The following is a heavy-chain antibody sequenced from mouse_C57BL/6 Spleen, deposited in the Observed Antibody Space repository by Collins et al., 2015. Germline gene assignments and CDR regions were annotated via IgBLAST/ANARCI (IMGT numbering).Heavy chain of an antibody. CDR1: GLAFSRYD. Sequence: EVHLVESGGGLVKPGGSLKLSCAASGLAFSRYDMSWVRQTPEKRLEWVAYITSGGGSTYYPDTVKGRFTISRDNAKNTLYLQMSSLKSEDTAMYYCARRATVVAPDAMDYWGQGTSVTVSS. CDR3: ARRATVVAPDAMDY. D-gene: IGHD1-1*01. J-gene: IGHJ4*01. CDR2: ITSGGGST. V-gene: IGHV5-12-1*01.